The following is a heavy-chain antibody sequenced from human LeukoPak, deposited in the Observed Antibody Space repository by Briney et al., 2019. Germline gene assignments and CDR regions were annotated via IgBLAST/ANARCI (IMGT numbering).Heavy chain of an antibody. V-gene: IGHV3-23*01. CDR2: ICGSGGST. CDR1: GFTFSSYA. J-gene: IGHJ4*02. Sequence: QPGGALRLSCAASGFTFSSYAMSWVRQAPGEGLGWGSAICGSGGSTYYADSVKGRFTISRDNSKNTLYLQMNSLRAEDTAVYYCAKDCGYYDSSGYYTQAGFDYWGQGTLVTVSS. D-gene: IGHD3-22*01. CDR3: AKDCGYYDSSGYYTQAGFDY.